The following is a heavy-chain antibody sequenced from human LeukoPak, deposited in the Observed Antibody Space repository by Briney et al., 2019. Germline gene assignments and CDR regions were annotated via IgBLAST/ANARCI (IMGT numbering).Heavy chain of an antibody. CDR1: GYTFTSYD. J-gene: IGHJ6*03. D-gene: IGHD2-2*01. CDR3: ARGFSCSSTSCYRFYYYYYMDV. CDR2: MNPNSGNT. Sequence: ASVKVSCKASGYTFTSYDINWVRQVTGQGLEWMGWMNPNSGNTGYAQKFQGRVTITRNTSISTAYMELSSLRSEDTAVYYCARGFSCSSTSCYRFYYYYYMDVWGKGTTVTVSS. V-gene: IGHV1-8*03.